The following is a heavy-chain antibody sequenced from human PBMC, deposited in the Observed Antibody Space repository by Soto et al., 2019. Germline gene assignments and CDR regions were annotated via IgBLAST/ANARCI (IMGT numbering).Heavy chain of an antibody. CDR1: GYSFTSYW. V-gene: IGHV5-10-1*01. CDR2: IDPSDSYT. J-gene: IGHJ5*02. Sequence: GESLKISCKGSGYSFTSYWISWVRQMPGKGLEWMGRIDPSDSYTNYSPSFQGHVTISADKSISTDYLQWSSLKASDTAMYYCARQEYTDMVRVWFDPWGQGTLVTVSS. D-gene: IGHD5-18*01. CDR3: ARQEYTDMVRVWFDP.